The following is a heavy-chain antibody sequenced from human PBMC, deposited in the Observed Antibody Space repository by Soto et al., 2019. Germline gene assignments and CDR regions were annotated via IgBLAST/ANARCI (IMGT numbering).Heavy chain of an antibody. V-gene: IGHV3-30*18. D-gene: IGHD3-3*01. CDR2: ISYDGSNK. CDR1: GFSFSSFA. CDR3: AKGARAYYDFWSASYGMDV. Sequence: GGSLRLSCAASGFSFSSFAMSWVRQAPGKGLEWVAVISYDGSNKYYADSVKGRFTISRDNSKNTLYLQMNSLRAEDTAVYYCAKGARAYYDFWSASYGMDVWGQGTTVTVSS. J-gene: IGHJ6*02.